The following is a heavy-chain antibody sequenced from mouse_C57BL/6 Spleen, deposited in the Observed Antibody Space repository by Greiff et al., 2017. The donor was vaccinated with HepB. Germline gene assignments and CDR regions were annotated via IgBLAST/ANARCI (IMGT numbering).Heavy chain of an antibody. J-gene: IGHJ4*01. V-gene: IGHV1-82*01. CDR2: IYPGDGDT. CDR3: ARSYYYGSLGYAMDY. D-gene: IGHD1-1*01. CDR1: GYAFSSSW. Sequence: VKLVESGPELVKPGASVKISCKASGYAFSSSWMNWVKQRPGKGLEWIGRIYPGDGDTNYNGKFKGKATLTADKSSSTAYMQLSSLTSEDSAVYFCARSYYYGSLGYAMDYWGQGTSVTVSS.